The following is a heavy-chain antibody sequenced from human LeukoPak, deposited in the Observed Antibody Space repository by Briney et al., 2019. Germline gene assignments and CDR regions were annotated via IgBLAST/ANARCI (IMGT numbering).Heavy chain of an antibody. J-gene: IGHJ6*04. CDR1: GFTFSNYW. CDR2: ISSSSSYI. V-gene: IGHV3-21*01. Sequence: GGSLRLSCVASGFTFSNYWMHWVRQAPGKGLVWVSSISSSSSYIYYADSVKGRFTISRDNAKNSLYLQMNSLRAEDTAVYYCAELGITMIGGVWGKGTTVTISS. CDR3: AELGITMIGGV. D-gene: IGHD3-10*02.